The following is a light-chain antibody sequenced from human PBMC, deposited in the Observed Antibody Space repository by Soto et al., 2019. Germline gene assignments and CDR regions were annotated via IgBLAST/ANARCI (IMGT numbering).Light chain of an antibody. CDR2: EVS. V-gene: IGLV2-14*01. CDR3: SSYTSSSTLV. CDR1: SSDLGAHNY. Sequence: QSVLTQPASVSGSPGQSITISCTGTSSDLGAHNYVSWYQQHPGKAPKLMIYEVSNRPSGVSNRFSGSKSGNTASLTISGLQTEDEADYYCSSYTSSSTLVFGTGTKVTVL. J-gene: IGLJ1*01.